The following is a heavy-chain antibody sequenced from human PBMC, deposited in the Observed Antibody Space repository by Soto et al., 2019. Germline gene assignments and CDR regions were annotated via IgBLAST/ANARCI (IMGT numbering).Heavy chain of an antibody. Sequence: PGGSLRLSCAASGFTFSSYWMSWVRQAPGKGLEWVANIKQDGSEKYYVDSVKGRFTISRDNAKNSLYLQMNSLRAEDTAVYYSARAEYYDFWSGYAYYYYYMDVWGKGTTVTVSS. J-gene: IGHJ6*03. D-gene: IGHD3-3*01. CDR1: GFTFSSYW. CDR2: IKQDGSEK. CDR3: ARAEYYDFWSGYAYYYYYMDV. V-gene: IGHV3-7*01.